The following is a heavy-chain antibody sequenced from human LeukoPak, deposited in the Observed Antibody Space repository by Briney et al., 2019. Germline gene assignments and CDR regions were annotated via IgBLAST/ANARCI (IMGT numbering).Heavy chain of an antibody. V-gene: IGHV3-13*04. CDR3: ARSSSSSGMDV. Sequence: QPGGSLRLSCAASGFTFSTYDMHWVRQATGKGLEWVSAIGTAGDTYYPGSVKGRFTISRDNAKNSLYFQMNSLRAGDTAVYYCARSSSSSGMDVWGQGTTVTVSS. J-gene: IGHJ6*02. CDR2: IGTAGDT. CDR1: GFTFSTYD. D-gene: IGHD6-13*01.